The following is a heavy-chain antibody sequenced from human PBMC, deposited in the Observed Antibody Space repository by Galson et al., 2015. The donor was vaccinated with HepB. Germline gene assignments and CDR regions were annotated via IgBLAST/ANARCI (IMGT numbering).Heavy chain of an antibody. D-gene: IGHD2-21*02. CDR1: EFTFSSSA. Sequence: SLRLSCAASEFTFSSSAMNWVRQAPGKGLEWVSTISSSAGATYYADSVKGRFTISRDNSKNTLYLQMSSLRAEDTAIYYCAKGRTGTASGFDYWGQGTLVTVSS. J-gene: IGHJ4*02. CDR3: AKGRTGTASGFDY. V-gene: IGHV3-23*01. CDR2: ISSSAGAT.